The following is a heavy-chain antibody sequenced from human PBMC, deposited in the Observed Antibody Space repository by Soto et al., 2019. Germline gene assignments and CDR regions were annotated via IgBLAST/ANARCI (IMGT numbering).Heavy chain of an antibody. J-gene: IGHJ6*02. V-gene: IGHV1-69*12. CDR3: ARYLVVVTATGYYYYGMDV. CDR2: IIPIFGTA. D-gene: IGHD2-21*02. Sequence: QVQLVQSGAEVKKPGSSMKVSCKASGSTFCSYAISRVRHAPGQGLERMGGIIPIFGTANYAQKFQGRVTITADESTSTAYMELSSLRSEDTAVYYCARYLVVVTATGYYYYGMDVWGQGTTVTVSS. CDR1: GSTFCSYA.